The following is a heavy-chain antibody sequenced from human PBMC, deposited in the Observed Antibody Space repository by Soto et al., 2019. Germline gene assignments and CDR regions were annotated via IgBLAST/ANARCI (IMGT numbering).Heavy chain of an antibody. V-gene: IGHV3-11*01. CDR1: GFTLSDYY. CDR3: ARGYYDFWSGYYISPYGMDV. CDR2: ISSRGSSI. D-gene: IGHD3-3*01. J-gene: IGHJ6*02. Sequence: GGSLRLSCAVSGFTLSDYYMSWIRQAPGKGLEWVSYISSRGSSIYYADSVKGRFTISRDNAKNSLYLQMNGLRAEDTAVYYCARGYYDFWSGYYISPYGMDVWGQGTTVTVSS.